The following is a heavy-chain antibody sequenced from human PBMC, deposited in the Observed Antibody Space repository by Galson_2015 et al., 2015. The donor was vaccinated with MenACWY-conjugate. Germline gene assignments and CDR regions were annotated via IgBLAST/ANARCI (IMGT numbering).Heavy chain of an antibody. CDR1: GYTFTSYY. CDR3: ARDSNARDGYNNYFDY. D-gene: IGHD5-24*01. Sequence: SVKVSCKASGYTFTSYYMHWVRQAPGRGLEWMGIINPSGGSTSYAQKFQGRVTMTRDTSTSTVYMELSSLRSEDTAVYYCARDSNARDGYNNYFDYWGQGTLVTVSS. J-gene: IGHJ4*02. CDR2: INPSGGST. V-gene: IGHV1-46*01.